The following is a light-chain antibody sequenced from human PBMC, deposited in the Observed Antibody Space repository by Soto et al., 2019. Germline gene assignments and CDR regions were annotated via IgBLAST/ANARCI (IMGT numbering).Light chain of an antibody. CDR3: QSNSNSRSGSGV. Sequence: QSVLTQPPSVSGAPGQRVTISCTGSSSNIGAGYDVHWYQQLPGTAPKLLIYGNSNRPSGVPDRFSGSKSGTSASLAITGLQAEDEADDYCQSNSNSRSGSGVFGGGTKLTVL. CDR1: SSNIGAGYD. CDR2: GNS. V-gene: IGLV1-40*01. J-gene: IGLJ2*01.